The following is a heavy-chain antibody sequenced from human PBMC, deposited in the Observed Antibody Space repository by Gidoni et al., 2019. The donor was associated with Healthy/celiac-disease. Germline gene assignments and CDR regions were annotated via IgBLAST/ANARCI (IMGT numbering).Heavy chain of an antibody. V-gene: IGHV4-61*02. CDR3: ARDRYDSSGYYYSNWFDP. J-gene: IGHJ5*02. D-gene: IGHD3-22*01. Sequence: QVQLQESGPGLVKPSQTLSLTCTVSGGSISSGSYYWSWIRQPAGKGLEWIGRIYTSGSTNYNPSLKSRVTISVDTAKNQFSLKLSSVTAADTAVYYCARDRYDSSGYYYSNWFDPWGQGTLVTVSS. CDR2: IYTSGST. CDR1: GGSISSGSYY.